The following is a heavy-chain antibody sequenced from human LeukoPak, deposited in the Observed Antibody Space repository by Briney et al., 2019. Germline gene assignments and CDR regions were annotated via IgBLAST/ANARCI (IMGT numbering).Heavy chain of an antibody. Sequence: SETLSLTCTVSGGSTSSYYWSWIRQPPGKGLEWIGYIYYSGSTNYNPSLKSRVTISVDTSKNQFSLKLSSVTAADTAVYYCARASQGRHYYGSGTTFDYWGQGTLVTVSS. CDR2: IYYSGST. V-gene: IGHV4-59*01. J-gene: IGHJ4*02. CDR3: ARASQGRHYYGSGTTFDY. D-gene: IGHD3-10*01. CDR1: GGSTSSYY.